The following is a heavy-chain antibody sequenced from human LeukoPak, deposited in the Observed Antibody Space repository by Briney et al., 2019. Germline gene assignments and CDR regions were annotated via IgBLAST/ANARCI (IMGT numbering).Heavy chain of an antibody. CDR3: ASGADYSLDY. J-gene: IGHJ4*02. CDR2: IYSGGST. D-gene: IGHD2-15*01. CDR1: GFTVSSNY. V-gene: IGHV3-53*01. Sequence: GGPLRLSCAASGFTVSSNYMSWVRKAPGKGLEWVSVIYSGGSTYYADSVKGRFTISRDNSKNTLYLQMNSLRAEDTAVYYCASGADYSLDYWGQGTLVTVSS.